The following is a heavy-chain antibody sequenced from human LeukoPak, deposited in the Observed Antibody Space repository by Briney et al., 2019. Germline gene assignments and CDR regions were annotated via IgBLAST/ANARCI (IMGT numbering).Heavy chain of an antibody. D-gene: IGHD3-3*01. CDR3: ARLRFDFWSGYTHPYFDY. J-gene: IGHJ4*02. V-gene: IGHV4-39*01. CDR1: GGSISSSSYS. CDR2: IYYSGTT. Sequence: TSETLSLTCTVSGGSISSSSYSWGWVRQPPGKVLEWIGSIYYSGTTYYNPSLKSRVTISVDTSKIQFSLKLSSVAATDTAVYFCARLRFDFWSGYTHPYFDYWGQGTLVTVSS.